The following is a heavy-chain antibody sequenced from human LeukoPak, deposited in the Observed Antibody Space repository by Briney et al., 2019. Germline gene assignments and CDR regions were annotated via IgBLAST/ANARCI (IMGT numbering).Heavy chain of an antibody. V-gene: IGHV4-59*01. J-gene: IGHJ2*01. CDR3: ARGSAHWYFDL. CDR1: GDSISSFY. CDR2: IYYSGST. Sequence: SEILSLTCTVSGDSISSFYWSWIRQPPGKGLEWIAYIYYSGSTNYNPSLKSRVTISVDTSKNQFSLKLTSVTAADTAVYYCARGSAHWYFDLWGRGTLVTVSS.